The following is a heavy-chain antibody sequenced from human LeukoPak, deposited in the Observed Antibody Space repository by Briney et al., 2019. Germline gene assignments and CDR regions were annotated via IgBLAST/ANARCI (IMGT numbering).Heavy chain of an antibody. J-gene: IGHJ4*02. D-gene: IGHD1-26*01. CDR3: AANSGNYFGGFYYFDY. Sequence: SETLSLTCTVSGGSISSSSYYWGWIRQPPGKGLEWIGSIYYSGSTYYNPSLKSRVTISVDTSKNQFSLKVKSVTAADTAVYYCAANSGNYFGGFYYFDYWGQGTLVAVSS. CDR2: IYYSGST. CDR1: GGSISSSSYY. V-gene: IGHV4-39*07.